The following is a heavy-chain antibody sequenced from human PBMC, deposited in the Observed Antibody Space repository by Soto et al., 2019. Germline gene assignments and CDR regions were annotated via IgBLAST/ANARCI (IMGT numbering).Heavy chain of an antibody. CDR1: GGPISSSSYY. J-gene: IGHJ5*02. CDR3: AGIIWNYWFDP. Sequence: QLQLQESGPGLVKPSETLSLTCTVSGGPISSSSYYWGWIRQPPGKGLEWIGSIYYGGGTYYNPSPKTRVTISVDQSKNQFSLKLISVTAADTAVYYWAGIIWNYWFDPWGQGALVTVSS. V-gene: IGHV4-39*01. D-gene: IGHD1-7*01. CDR2: IYYGGGT.